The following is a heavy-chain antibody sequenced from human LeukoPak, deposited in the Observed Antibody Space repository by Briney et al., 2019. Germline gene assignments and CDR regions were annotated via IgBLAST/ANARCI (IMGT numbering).Heavy chain of an antibody. J-gene: IGHJ4*02. CDR1: GHTFTSYD. D-gene: IGHD2-2*01. CDR3: ARGLRGEGYCSSTSCPDNDY. V-gene: IGHV1-8*01. Sequence: ASVKVSCKASGHTFTSYDINWVRQATGQGLEWMGWMNPNSGNTGYAQKFQDRVTMTRNTSISTAYMELSSLRSEDTAVYYCARGLRGEGYCSSTSCPDNDYWGQGTLVTVSS. CDR2: MNPNSGNT.